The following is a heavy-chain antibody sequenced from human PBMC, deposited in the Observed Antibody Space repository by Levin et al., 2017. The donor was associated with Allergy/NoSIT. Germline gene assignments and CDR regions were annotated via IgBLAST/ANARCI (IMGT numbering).Heavy chain of an antibody. CDR3: ARDLDALPDY. CDR1: GFIFRNYD. CDR2: ISGSASRI. J-gene: IGHJ4*02. Sequence: QPGGSLRLSCAASGFIFRNYDMNWVRQAPGKGLEWVSYISGSASRIHYADSVKGRFTISRDNAKNTLHLQMNSLRVEDTAIYYCARDLDALPDYWGQGSLVTVSS. D-gene: IGHD2-15*01. V-gene: IGHV3-48*03.